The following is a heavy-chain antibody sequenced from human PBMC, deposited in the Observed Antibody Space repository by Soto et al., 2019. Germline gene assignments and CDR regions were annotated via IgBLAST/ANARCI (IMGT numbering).Heavy chain of an antibody. CDR2: ISGNGDTA. CDR3: ARSGPYYSDY. J-gene: IGHJ4*02. V-gene: IGHV3-23*01. Sequence: GGSLRLSCAASGFTFTNYALSWVRQPPGKGLECVSSISGNGDTAYYTTSVQGRFTISRDNSKNTLSLQMNSLRAEDTAVYYCARSGPYYSDYWGQGTLVTVSS. CDR1: GFTFTNYA. D-gene: IGHD5-12*01.